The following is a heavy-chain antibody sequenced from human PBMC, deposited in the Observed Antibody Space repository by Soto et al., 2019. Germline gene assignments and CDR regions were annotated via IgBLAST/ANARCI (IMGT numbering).Heavy chain of an antibody. CDR1: GGSFSGYY. Sequence: SETLSLTCAVYGGSFSGYYWSWIRQPPGKGLEWIGEINHSGSTNYNPSLKSRVTISVDTSKNQFSLKLSSVTAADTAVYYCARWTTYDFWSGYYTVNWFDPWGQGTLVTVSS. CDR3: ARWTTYDFWSGYYTVNWFDP. CDR2: INHSGST. V-gene: IGHV4-34*01. J-gene: IGHJ5*02. D-gene: IGHD3-3*01.